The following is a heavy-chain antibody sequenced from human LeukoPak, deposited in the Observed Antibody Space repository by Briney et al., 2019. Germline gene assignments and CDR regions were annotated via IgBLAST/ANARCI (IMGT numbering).Heavy chain of an antibody. Sequence: SETLSLTCTVSGGSISSSSYYWGWSRQPPGKGLEWIGSIYYSGSTYYNPSLKSRVTISVDTSKNQFSLRLSSVTAADTAVYYCARRPEQWLVKEGYFDYWGQGTLVTVSS. CDR1: GGSISSSSYY. J-gene: IGHJ4*02. CDR2: IYYSGST. D-gene: IGHD6-19*01. V-gene: IGHV4-39*01. CDR3: ARRPEQWLVKEGYFDY.